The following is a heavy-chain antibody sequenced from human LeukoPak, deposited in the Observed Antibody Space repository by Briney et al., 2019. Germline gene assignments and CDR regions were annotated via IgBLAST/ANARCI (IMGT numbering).Heavy chain of an antibody. CDR3: RGYDSSGNRVFDY. D-gene: IGHD3-22*01. V-gene: IGHV4-39*01. CDR1: GDSITRGSYF. J-gene: IGHJ4*02. Sequence: SETLSLTCTVSGDSITRGSYFWAWVRQPPGKRLEWIGSISYSGSTYYNPPLKSRAIMSVDTSKNQFSLRLSSVTAADTALYYCRGYDSSGNRVFDYWGQGTLVTVSS. CDR2: ISYSGST.